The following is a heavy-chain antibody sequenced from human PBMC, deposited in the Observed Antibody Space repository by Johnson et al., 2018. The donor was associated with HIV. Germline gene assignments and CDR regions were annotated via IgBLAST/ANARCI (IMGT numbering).Heavy chain of an antibody. D-gene: IGHD2-15*01. CDR1: GLTFSSYW. CDR2: INQDGSEK. J-gene: IGHJ3*02. CDR3: AREIVVEVAATLISGAFDI. Sequence: VQLVESGGGLVQPGGSLRLSCAASGLTFSSYWMSWVRQAPGKGLEWVANINQDGSEKYYADSVKGRFTISRDNSKNTLFLQMNSLRAEDTAVYYCAREIVVEVAATLISGAFDIWGQGTMVTVSS. V-gene: IGHV3-7*01.